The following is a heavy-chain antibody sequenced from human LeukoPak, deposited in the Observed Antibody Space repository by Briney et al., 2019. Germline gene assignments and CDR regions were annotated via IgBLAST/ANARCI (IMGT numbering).Heavy chain of an antibody. Sequence: SETLSLTCTVSGGAISSSGYYWGWIRQPPGKGLEWIASIYYSGSTYYNPSLKSRVTISADTFKNQFSLKLRSVTAADTAVYYCARGQYNYYYYMDVWGKGTTVTVSS. CDR1: GGAISSSGYY. V-gene: IGHV4-39*07. J-gene: IGHJ6*03. CDR3: ARGQYNYYYYMDV. CDR2: IYYSGST.